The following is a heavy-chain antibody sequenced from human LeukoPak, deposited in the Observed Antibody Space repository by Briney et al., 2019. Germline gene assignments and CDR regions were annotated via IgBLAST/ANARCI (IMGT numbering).Heavy chain of an antibody. CDR3: ARDLYSSGWYVPY. CDR1: GFTFSSYW. J-gene: IGHJ4*02. D-gene: IGHD6-19*01. CDR2: INSDGSST. V-gene: IGHV3-74*01. Sequence: PGGSLRPSCAASGFTFSSYWMHWVRQAPGKGLVWVSRINSDGSSTSYADSVKGRFTISRDNAKNTLYLQMNSLGAEDTAVYYCARDLYSSGWYVPYWGQGTLVTVSS.